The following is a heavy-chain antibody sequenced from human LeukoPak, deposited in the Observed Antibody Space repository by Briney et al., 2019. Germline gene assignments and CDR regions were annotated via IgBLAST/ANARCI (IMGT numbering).Heavy chain of an antibody. CDR1: GFTLSRYD. Sequence: GGSLRLSCAASGFTLSRYDMHWVRQAPGKGLEWVAIISYDGSDKYYADSVKGRFTISRDNSKNTLYVQMNSLGPEDTALYYCARGRGYCSGGSCYSAFDYWGQGTLVTVSS. CDR3: ARGRGYCSGGSCYSAFDY. CDR2: ISYDGSDK. V-gene: IGHV3-30*04. J-gene: IGHJ4*02. D-gene: IGHD2-15*01.